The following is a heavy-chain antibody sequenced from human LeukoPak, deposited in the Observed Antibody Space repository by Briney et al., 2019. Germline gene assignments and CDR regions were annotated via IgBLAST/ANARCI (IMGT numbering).Heavy chain of an antibody. D-gene: IGHD6-13*01. CDR3: ARDGTAAGLYFDL. J-gene: IGHJ4*01. CDR2: IRQDGGEK. V-gene: IGHV3-7*01. CDR1: GFTFTDYW. Sequence: GGSLRLSCAVSGFTFTDYWMNSVRRAPGKGLEWVASIRQDGGEKSYVDSVKGRFTISRDNTKSSLYLQINSLRAEDTAVYYCARDGTAAGLYFDLWGQGTLVTVSS.